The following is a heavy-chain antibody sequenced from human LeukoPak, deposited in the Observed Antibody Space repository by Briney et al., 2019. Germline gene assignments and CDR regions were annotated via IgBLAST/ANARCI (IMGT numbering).Heavy chain of an antibody. J-gene: IGHJ5*01. CDR3: ARPYYSGTYWFDS. V-gene: IGHV4-34*01. D-gene: IGHD1-7*01. Sequence: PSETLSLTCAVFGGSFSSYYWSWIRQTPGKGLEWIGEINHSGRTNYNPSLKSRVTLSVDTSKNQFSLKMSSVTAADTAVYYCARPYYSGTYWFDSWGRGTLVTVSP. CDR1: GGSFSSYY. CDR2: INHSGRT.